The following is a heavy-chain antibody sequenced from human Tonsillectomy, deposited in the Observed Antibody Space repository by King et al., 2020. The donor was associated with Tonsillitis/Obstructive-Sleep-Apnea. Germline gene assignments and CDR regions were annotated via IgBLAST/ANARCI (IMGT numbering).Heavy chain of an antibody. CDR1: GGSFSGYY. J-gene: IGHJ4*02. D-gene: IGHD2-2*01. Sequence: VQLQQWGAGLLKPSETLSLTCAVYGGSFSGYYWSWIRQPPGKGLELIWEINHSGSTNYNPSLKSRVTISVDTSKNQFSLKLSSVTAADTAVYYCASGLNPDCSSTSCYDYVGGYWGQGTLVTVSS. CDR2: INHSGST. CDR3: ASGLNPDCSSTSCYDYVGGY. V-gene: IGHV4-34*01.